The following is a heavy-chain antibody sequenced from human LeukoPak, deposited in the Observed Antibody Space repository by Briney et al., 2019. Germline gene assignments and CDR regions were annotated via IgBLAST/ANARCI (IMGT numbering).Heavy chain of an antibody. J-gene: IGHJ4*02. V-gene: IGHV1-18*01. Sequence: ASVKVSCKASGYTFSNHGISWVRQALGQGLEWMGWISANSGSANYAQKFQGRVTMTTDTSTSTAYMDLRSLRSDDTAVYYCARVGGYYFPSDYWGQGTLVTVSS. CDR3: ARVGGYYFPSDY. CDR2: ISANSGSA. CDR1: GYTFSNHG. D-gene: IGHD2-15*01.